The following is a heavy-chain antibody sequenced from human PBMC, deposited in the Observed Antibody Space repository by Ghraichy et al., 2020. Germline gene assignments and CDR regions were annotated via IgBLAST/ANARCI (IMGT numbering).Heavy chain of an antibody. CDR1: GFTFSNYA. D-gene: IGHD6-19*01. V-gene: IGHV3-23*01. J-gene: IGHJ4*02. Sequence: GGSLRLSCAASGFTFSNYAMSWLRQAPGKGLEWVSAIRGSGVKTYYADSVKGRFTVSRDNSKNSLYLQMNSLRVEDTAVYYCAKDTDTSGWYSADYWGQGTLVTVSS. CDR2: IRGSGVKT. CDR3: AKDTDTSGWYSADY.